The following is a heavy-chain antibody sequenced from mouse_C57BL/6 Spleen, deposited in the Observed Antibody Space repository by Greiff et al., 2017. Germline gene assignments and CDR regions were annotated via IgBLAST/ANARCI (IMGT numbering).Heavy chain of an antibody. J-gene: IGHJ3*01. V-gene: IGHV1-64*01. Sequence: VQLQQPGAELVKPGASVKLSCKASGYTFTSYWMHWVKQRPGQGLEWIGMIHPNSGSTNYNEKFKSKATLTVDKSSSTAYMQLSSLTSDDSAVYYCAREGVYDYDEGFAYWGQGTLVTVSA. CDR1: GYTFTSYW. CDR2: IHPNSGST. CDR3: AREGVYDYDEGFAY. D-gene: IGHD2-4*01.